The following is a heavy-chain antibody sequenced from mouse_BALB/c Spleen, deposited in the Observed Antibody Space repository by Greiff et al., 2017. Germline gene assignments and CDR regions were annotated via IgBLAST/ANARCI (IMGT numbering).Heavy chain of an antibody. D-gene: IGHD2-4*01. CDR3: ARAYDYDEGVWFAY. Sequence: DVMLVESGGGLVKPGGSLKLSCAASGFTFSSYAMSWVRQTPEKRLEWVASISSGGSTYYPDSVKGRFTISRDNARNILYLQMSSLRSEDTAMYYCARAYDYDEGVWFAYWGQGTLVTVSA. J-gene: IGHJ3*01. CDR2: ISSGGST. CDR1: GFTFSSYA. V-gene: IGHV5-6-5*01.